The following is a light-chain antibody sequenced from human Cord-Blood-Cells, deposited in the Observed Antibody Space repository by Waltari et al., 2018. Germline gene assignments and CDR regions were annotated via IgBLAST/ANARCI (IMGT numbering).Light chain of an antibody. V-gene: IGKV1-5*01. J-gene: IGKJ1*01. CDR2: DAS. Sequence: DIQMTQSPSTLSASVGDRVTITCRASQSISSWLAWYQQKPGKAPKLLIYDASSLESGGPASFSGSGSGTEFTLTISSLKPDDFATYNCQQYNSYWTYGQGTKVEI. CDR1: QSISSW. CDR3: QQYNSYWT.